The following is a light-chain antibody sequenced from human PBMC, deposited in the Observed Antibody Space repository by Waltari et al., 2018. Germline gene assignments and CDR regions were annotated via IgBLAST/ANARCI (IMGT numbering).Light chain of an antibody. V-gene: IGKV3-11*01. CDR2: DAS. J-gene: IGKJ4*01. CDR3: QQRSSWPLT. CDR1: QSVRSL. Sequence: EILLTQSPATLSFSPGERATLSCKASQSVRSLLAWYQQKAGKTPRLLIYDASNRATGIPARFSGSGSGTDFTLTISSLEPEDFAVYYCQQRSSWPLTFGGGTKVEIK.